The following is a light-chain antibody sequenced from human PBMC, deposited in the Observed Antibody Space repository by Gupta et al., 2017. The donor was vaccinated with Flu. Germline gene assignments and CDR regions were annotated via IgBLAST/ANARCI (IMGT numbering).Light chain of an antibody. CDR1: SRDVGGYNY. CDR2: EVS. CDR3: NSYTGSSTVYV. J-gene: IGLJ1*01. V-gene: IGLV2-14*01. Sequence: QSALTQPASVPGSPGQSITISCTGTSRDVGGYNYVSWYQQHPGKAPKLIIYEVSNRPSGVSNRLSGSKSGNTASLIIAGLQAEDEADYYCNSYTGSSTVYVFGTGTKVTVL.